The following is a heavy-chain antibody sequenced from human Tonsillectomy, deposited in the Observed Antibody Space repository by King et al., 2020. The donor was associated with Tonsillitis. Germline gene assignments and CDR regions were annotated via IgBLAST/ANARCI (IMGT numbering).Heavy chain of an antibody. CDR3: ARGTGSFPQYPYYCMDV. D-gene: IGHD2-2*01. Sequence: QLVQSGAEVKKPVASLKVSCKASGYTFTGYYMHWVRQAPVQGLEWRGGINPNSGGTNYAQKFQGWVPMTRDTSISTAYMELSRLSADDTAVYSCARGTGSFPQYPYYCMDVWGKGTTGTVS. CDR1: GYTFTGYY. J-gene: IGHJ6*03. V-gene: IGHV1-2*04. CDR2: INPNSGGT.